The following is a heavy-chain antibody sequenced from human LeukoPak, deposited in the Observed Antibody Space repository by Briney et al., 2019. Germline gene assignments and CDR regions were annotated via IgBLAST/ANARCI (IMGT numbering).Heavy chain of an antibody. V-gene: IGHV4-38-2*02. CDR3: AREDYYDSSGYYLDC. CDR2: IYHSGST. CDR1: GYSISSGYY. J-gene: IGHJ4*02. D-gene: IGHD3-22*01. Sequence: SETLSLTCTVSGYSISSGYYWGWIRQPPGKGLEWIGSIYHSGSTNYNPSLKSRVTISVDTSKNQFSLKLSSVTAADTAVYYCAREDYYDSSGYYLDCWDQGTLVTVSS.